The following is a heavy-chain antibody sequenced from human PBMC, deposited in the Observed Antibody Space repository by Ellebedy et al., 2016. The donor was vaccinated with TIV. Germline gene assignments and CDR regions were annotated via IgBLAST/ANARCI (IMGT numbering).Heavy chain of an antibody. J-gene: IGHJ4*02. D-gene: IGHD2-15*01. CDR3: VKDARLASY. V-gene: IGHV3-11*06. Sequence: GESLKISCAASGFTFSGSYMNWIRQAPGKGPEWLSYISGSGSDINYADSVKGRFTVSRDNAKNSLYLQMNSLRAEDTAVYYCVKDARLASYWGQGTLVTVSS. CDR1: GFTFSGSY. CDR2: ISGSGSDI.